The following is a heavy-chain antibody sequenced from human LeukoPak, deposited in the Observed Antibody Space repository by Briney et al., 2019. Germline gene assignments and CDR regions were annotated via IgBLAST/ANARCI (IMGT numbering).Heavy chain of an antibody. J-gene: IGHJ4*02. CDR1: GFTFISYW. D-gene: IGHD3-22*01. Sequence: GGSLRLSCAASGFTFISYWMHCVRQAPGKGLVWVSRINSDGSTTSYAASVKGRFTISRDTAKNTLYLQMNSLRAEDTAVYYCARGHHYYDSSAYYYWGQGTLVTVSS. V-gene: IGHV3-74*01. CDR3: ARGHHYYDSSAYYY. CDR2: INSDGSTT.